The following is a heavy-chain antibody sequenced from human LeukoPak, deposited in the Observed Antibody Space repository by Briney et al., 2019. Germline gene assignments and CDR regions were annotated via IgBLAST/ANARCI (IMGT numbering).Heavy chain of an antibody. J-gene: IGHJ6*03. CDR2: MNPNSGNT. CDR3: ARLGYSSGWYFRYYYMDV. D-gene: IGHD6-19*01. CDR1: GYIFTSYD. Sequence: ASVKVSCKASGYIFTSYDINWVRQATGQGLEWMGWMNPNSGNTGYAQKFQGRVTMTRNTSISTAYMELSSLRSEDTAVYYCARLGYSSGWYFRYYYMDVWGKGTTVTISS. V-gene: IGHV1-8*01.